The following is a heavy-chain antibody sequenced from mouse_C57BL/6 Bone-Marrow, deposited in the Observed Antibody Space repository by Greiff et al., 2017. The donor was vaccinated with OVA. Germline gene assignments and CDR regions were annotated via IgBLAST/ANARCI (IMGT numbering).Heavy chain of an antibody. Sequence: EVQVVESGGDLVKPGGSLKLSCAASGFTFSSYGMSWVRQTPDKRLEWVATISSGGSYTYYPDSVKGRFTISRDNAKNTLYLQMSSLKSEDTAMYYCARRGRGFDYWGQGTTLTVSS. CDR2: ISSGGSYT. CDR3: ARRGRGFDY. D-gene: IGHD3-1*01. J-gene: IGHJ2*01. V-gene: IGHV5-6*01. CDR1: GFTFSSYG.